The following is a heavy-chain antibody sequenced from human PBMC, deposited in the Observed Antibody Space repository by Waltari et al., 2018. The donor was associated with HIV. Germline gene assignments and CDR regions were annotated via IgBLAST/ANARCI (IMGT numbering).Heavy chain of an antibody. CDR2: INGGGGNS. CDR3: ATLDYDTRNNFDI. V-gene: IGHV3-23*01. CDR1: GLTSSNYS. Sequence: EVQLLESGGGFVQPGGSLRLLCAASGLTSSNYSMSWVRQAPGKELEWVSAINGGGGNSYYGDSVKGRFTASRDDSKNTLYLEMTSLKAEDTAVYYCATLDYDTRNNFDIWGQGTVVTVSS. J-gene: IGHJ3*02. D-gene: IGHD3-22*01.